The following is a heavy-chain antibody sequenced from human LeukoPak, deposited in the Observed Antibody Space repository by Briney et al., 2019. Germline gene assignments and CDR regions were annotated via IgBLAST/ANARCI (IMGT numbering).Heavy chain of an antibody. CDR1: GFTFSDYY. D-gene: IGHD3-10*01. Sequence: EGSLRLSCAASGFTFSDYYMSWIRQAPGKGLEGVSYISSSSSYTNYADSVKGRFTISRDNAKNSLYLQMNSLRAEDTAVYYCAQARGSGSYPFGCWGQGTLVTVSS. V-gene: IGHV3-11*06. CDR3: AQARGSGSYPFGC. J-gene: IGHJ4*02. CDR2: ISSSSSYT.